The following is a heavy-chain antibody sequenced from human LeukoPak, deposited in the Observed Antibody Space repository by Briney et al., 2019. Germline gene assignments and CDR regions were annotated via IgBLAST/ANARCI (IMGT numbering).Heavy chain of an antibody. V-gene: IGHV1-2*02. Sequence: ASVKVSCKASGYTFTGYYMHWVRQAPGQGLEWMGWIDPNSGGTNYAQKFQGRVTITTDESTSTAYMELSSLRSEDTAVYYCARGSSGWYGHNNAFDIWGQGTMVTVSS. CDR2: IDPNSGGT. J-gene: IGHJ3*02. CDR1: GYTFTGYY. D-gene: IGHD6-19*01. CDR3: ARGSSGWYGHNNAFDI.